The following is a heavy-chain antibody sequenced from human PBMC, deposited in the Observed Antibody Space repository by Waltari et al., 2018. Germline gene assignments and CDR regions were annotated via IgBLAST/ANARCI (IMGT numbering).Heavy chain of an antibody. J-gene: IGHJ6*03. CDR2: IIPIFGTA. D-gene: IGHD4-17*01. CDR3: ARDSPPRWDYGDPVYYYYYMDV. V-gene: IGHV1-69*01. Sequence: QVQLVQSGAEVKKPGSSVKVSCKASGGTFSSYAISWVRQAPGQGLEWMGGIIPIFGTANYAQKFQGRVTITADESTSTAYMELSSLRSEDTAVYYCARDSPPRWDYGDPVYYYYYMDVWGKGTTVTVSS. CDR1: GGTFSSYA.